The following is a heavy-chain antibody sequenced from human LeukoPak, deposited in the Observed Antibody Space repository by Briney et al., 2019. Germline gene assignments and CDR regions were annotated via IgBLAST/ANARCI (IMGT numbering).Heavy chain of an antibody. J-gene: IGHJ4*02. CDR2: ISYDGSNT. CDR3: AKKAPGADWSLVY. V-gene: IGHV3-30*18. CDR1: GFTLSSYG. Sequence: PGGSLRLSCAASGFTLSSYGMHWVRQAPGKGLEWVAVISYDGSNTYYADSVKGRFTISRDNSENTLFLQMNSLRTEDTAVYYCAKKAPGADWSLVYWGQGTLVTVSS. D-gene: IGHD1-1*01.